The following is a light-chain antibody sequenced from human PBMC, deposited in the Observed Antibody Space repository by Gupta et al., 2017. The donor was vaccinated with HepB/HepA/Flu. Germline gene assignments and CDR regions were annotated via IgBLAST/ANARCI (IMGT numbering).Light chain of an antibody. CDR2: GNN. V-gene: IGLV1-44*01. CDR1: SSNIGTNT. CDR3: AAWDDSRNGVV. Sequence: SVVTQPPSASGTPGQRVTISCSGSSSNIGTNTVNWYQQLPGTAPKLLAYGNNKRPSGVPDRFSGSKSGTSASLAISGLQAEDEADYYCAAWDDSRNGVVFGGGTKLTVL. J-gene: IGLJ2*01.